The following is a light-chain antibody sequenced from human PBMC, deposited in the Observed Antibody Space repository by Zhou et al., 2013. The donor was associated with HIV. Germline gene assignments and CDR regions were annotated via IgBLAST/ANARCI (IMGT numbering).Light chain of an antibody. Sequence: TQLTQSPSSLSASVGDRVTITCRASHGIGTYLAWYQQKPGRAPKLLIYAASTLQSGVPSRFSGSGSGTDFTLTISCLQSEDFATYYCQQANSFPWTFGQGTKVEV. CDR3: QQANSFPWT. J-gene: IGKJ1*01. CDR1: HGIGTY. V-gene: IGKV1-9*01. CDR2: AAS.